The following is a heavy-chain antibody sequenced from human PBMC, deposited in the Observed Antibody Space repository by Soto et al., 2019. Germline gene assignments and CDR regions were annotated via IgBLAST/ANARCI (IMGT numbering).Heavy chain of an antibody. D-gene: IGHD3-10*01. CDR2: IYYSGST. CDR3: ASLPITMVRGVPAEYFQH. CDR1: GGSISSYY. J-gene: IGHJ1*01. V-gene: IGHV4-59*08. Sequence: SETLSLTCTVSGGSISSYYWSWIRQPPGKGLEWIGYIYYSGSTNYNPSLKSRVTISVDTSKNQFSLKLSSVTAADTAVYYCASLPITMVRGVPAEYFQHWGQGTLVTVSS.